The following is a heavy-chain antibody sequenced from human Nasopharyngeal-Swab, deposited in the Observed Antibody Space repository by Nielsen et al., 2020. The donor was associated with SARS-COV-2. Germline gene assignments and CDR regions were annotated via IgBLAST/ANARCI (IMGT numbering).Heavy chain of an antibody. D-gene: IGHD2-2*01. Sequence: SETLSLTCTVSGGSISSSSYYWGWIRQPPGKGLEWIGSIYYSGSTYYNPSLKSQVAISVDTSKNQFSLKLSSVTAADTAVYYCARVKGYQLLSSAAPNWFDPWGQGTLVTVSS. V-gene: IGHV4-39*07. CDR2: IYYSGST. CDR3: ARVKGYQLLSSAAPNWFDP. J-gene: IGHJ5*02. CDR1: GGSISSSSYY.